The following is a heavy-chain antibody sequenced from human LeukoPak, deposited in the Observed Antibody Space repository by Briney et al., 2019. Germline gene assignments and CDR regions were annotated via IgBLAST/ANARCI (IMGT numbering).Heavy chain of an antibody. Sequence: GGSLRLSCVASGFTFSNYYMHWVRQAPGKGLEWVAIISDDGERKFYADSVRGRITISRGKSKNTLFLQMNSLRADDTAVYFCAKDLSGHWCIDYWGQGTLVTVSS. CDR3: AKDLSGHWCIDY. D-gene: IGHD4/OR15-4a*01. CDR2: ISDDGERK. V-gene: IGHV3-30*18. CDR1: GFTFSNYY. J-gene: IGHJ4*02.